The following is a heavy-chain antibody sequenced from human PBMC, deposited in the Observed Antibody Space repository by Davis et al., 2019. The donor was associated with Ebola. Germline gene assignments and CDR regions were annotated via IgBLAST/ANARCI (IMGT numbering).Heavy chain of an antibody. CDR1: GGSISSGGYY. Sequence: MPSETLSLTCTVSGGSISSGGYYWSWIRQHPGKGLEWIGYIYYSGSTYYNPSLKSRVTISVDTSKNQFSLKLSSVTAADTAVYYCARWLYCSSTSCYQGGWFDPWGQGTLVTVSS. CDR3: ARWLYCSSTSCYQGGWFDP. CDR2: IYYSGST. V-gene: IGHV4-31*03. J-gene: IGHJ5*02. D-gene: IGHD2-2*01.